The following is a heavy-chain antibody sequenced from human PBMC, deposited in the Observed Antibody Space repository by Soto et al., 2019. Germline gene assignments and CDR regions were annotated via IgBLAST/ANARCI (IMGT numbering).Heavy chain of an antibody. D-gene: IGHD2-15*01. CDR2: ISSSGSGI. Sequence: QVQLVESGGGLVKPGGSLRLSCAASGFTFSDYYMTWLRQAPGKGLEWVSYISSSGSGIYYPDSVKGRFTISRDNAKNSLFLQMSSLRAEDTAVYYCARAYSDAFDICGQGTMVIVSS. V-gene: IGHV3-11*01. J-gene: IGHJ3*02. CDR3: ARAYSDAFDI. CDR1: GFTFSDYY.